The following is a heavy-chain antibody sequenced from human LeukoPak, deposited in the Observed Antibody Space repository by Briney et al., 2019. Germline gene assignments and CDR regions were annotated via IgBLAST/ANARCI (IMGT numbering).Heavy chain of an antibody. CDR3: ARGPHYYGSGSYRTYNWFDP. Sequence: SETLSLTCTVSGGSNSSSSYYWGWIRQPPGRGLEWIGSIYYSGSTYYNPSLKSRVTISVDTSKNQFSLKLSSVTAADTAVYYCARGPHYYGSGSYRTYNWFDPWGQGTLVTVSS. V-gene: IGHV4-39*01. D-gene: IGHD3-10*01. CDR2: IYYSGST. CDR1: GGSNSSSSYY. J-gene: IGHJ5*02.